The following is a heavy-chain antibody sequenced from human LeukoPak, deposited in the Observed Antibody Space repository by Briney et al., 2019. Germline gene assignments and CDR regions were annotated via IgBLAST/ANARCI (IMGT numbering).Heavy chain of an antibody. D-gene: IGHD3-3*01. Sequence: SETLSLTCAVYGGSFSGYYWSWIRQPPGKGLEWIGEINHSGSTNYNPSLKSRVTISVDTSKDQFSLKLSSVTAADTAVYYCARYSGYHNYYYCYYMDVWGKGTTVTVSS. CDR2: INHSGST. CDR3: ARYSGYHNYYYCYYMDV. CDR1: GGSFSGYY. J-gene: IGHJ6*03. V-gene: IGHV4-34*01.